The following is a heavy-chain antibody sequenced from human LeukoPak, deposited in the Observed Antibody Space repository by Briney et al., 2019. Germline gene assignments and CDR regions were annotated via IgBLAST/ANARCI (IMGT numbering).Heavy chain of an antibody. CDR1: GGSISSYY. J-gene: IGHJ3*02. Sequence: PSETLSLTCTVSGGSISSYYWSWIRQPPGKGLEWIGYIYYSGSTNYNPSLKSRVTISVDTSKNQFSLKLSSVTAADTAVYYCARRVYDFWSGYYFDPIWGQGTMVTVSS. V-gene: IGHV4-59*12. CDR2: IYYSGST. CDR3: ARRVYDFWSGYYFDPI. D-gene: IGHD3-3*01.